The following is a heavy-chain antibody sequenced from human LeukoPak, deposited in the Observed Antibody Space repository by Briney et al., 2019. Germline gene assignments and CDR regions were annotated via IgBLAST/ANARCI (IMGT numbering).Heavy chain of an antibody. CDR1: GYSFTSYW. D-gene: IGHD5-24*01. J-gene: IGHJ4*02. CDR2: IYPGGSET. V-gene: IGHV5-51*01. Sequence: GESLKISCKGSGYSFTSYWIAWVRQMPGKGLEWMGIIYPGGSETRYDPSFQGQVTISADNSTSTAYLQWSGLRASDTAMYYCARASRDGYNQNFGHWGQGTLVTVSS. CDR3: ARASRDGYNQNFGH.